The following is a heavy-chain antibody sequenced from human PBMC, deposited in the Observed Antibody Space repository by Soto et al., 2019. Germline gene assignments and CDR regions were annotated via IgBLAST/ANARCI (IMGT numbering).Heavy chain of an antibody. Sequence: QVQLVQSGAEVKKPGSSVKVSCKASGGTFGSYAISWVRQAPGPGLEWMGGIISIPGTANYAQKFQGRVTIAADESTSTAYMELSSLRSEDTAVYYCARSQGSSTSLEIYYYYYYGMDVWGQGTTVTVSS. CDR3: ARSQGSSTSLEIYYYYYYGMDV. D-gene: IGHD2-2*01. V-gene: IGHV1-69*01. CDR1: GGTFGSYA. J-gene: IGHJ6*02. CDR2: IISIPGTA.